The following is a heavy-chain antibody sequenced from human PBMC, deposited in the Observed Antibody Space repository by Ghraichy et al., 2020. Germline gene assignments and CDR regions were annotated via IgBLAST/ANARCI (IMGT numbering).Heavy chain of an antibody. CDR2: INSDGSST. J-gene: IGHJ4*02. CDR1: GFAFSSYW. CDR3: ARTYYYDSSGYWV. V-gene: IGHV3-74*01. Sequence: GGSLRLSCAASGFAFSSYWMHWLRQVPGKGLVWVSRINSDGSSTRYADSVKGRFTISRDNAKNTLYLQMNSLRAEDTAVYYCARTYYYDSSGYWVWGQGTLDTGS. D-gene: IGHD3-22*01.